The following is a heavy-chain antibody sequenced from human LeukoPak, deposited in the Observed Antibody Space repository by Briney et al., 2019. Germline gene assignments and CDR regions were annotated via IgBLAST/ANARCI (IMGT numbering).Heavy chain of an antibody. CDR1: GYTFTSYA. J-gene: IGHJ4*02. Sequence: GASVKVSCKASGYTFTSYAMHWVRQAPGHRLEWMGWINAGNGNTKYSQKFQGRVTIARDTSASTAYMELSSLRSEDTAVYYCAREKYYGSGSYRTWDYWGQGTLVTVSS. CDR3: AREKYYGSGSYRTWDY. D-gene: IGHD3-10*01. CDR2: INAGNGNT. V-gene: IGHV1-3*01.